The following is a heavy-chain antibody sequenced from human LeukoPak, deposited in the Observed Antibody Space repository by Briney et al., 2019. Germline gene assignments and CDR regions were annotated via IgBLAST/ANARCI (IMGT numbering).Heavy chain of an antibody. CDR3: ARTQLSDTAMSYFDY. D-gene: IGHD5-18*01. J-gene: IGHJ4*02. V-gene: IGHV3-21*01. CDR1: GFTFSSYY. CDR2: ISSSSSYI. Sequence: PGGSLRLSCAASGFTFSSYYMSWVRQAPGKGLEWVSSISSSSSYIYYADSVKGRFTISRDNAKNSLYLQMNSLRAEDTAVYYCARTQLSDTAMSYFDYWGRGTLVTGSS.